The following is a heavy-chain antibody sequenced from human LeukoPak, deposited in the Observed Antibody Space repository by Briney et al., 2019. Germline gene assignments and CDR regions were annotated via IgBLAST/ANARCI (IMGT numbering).Heavy chain of an antibody. D-gene: IGHD5/OR15-5a*01. J-gene: IGHJ6*02. V-gene: IGHV3-21*01. CDR2: ISSSEEHI. CDR3: ARGLAYYYGMDV. CDR1: GFTFKTYN. Sequence: GGSLRLSCAASGFTFKTYNMKWVRQAPGRGLEWISSISSSEEHISYADSVKGRFTISRDNAKNSLYLQMDSLRVDDTAVYYCARGLAYYYGMDVWGQGTTVTVS.